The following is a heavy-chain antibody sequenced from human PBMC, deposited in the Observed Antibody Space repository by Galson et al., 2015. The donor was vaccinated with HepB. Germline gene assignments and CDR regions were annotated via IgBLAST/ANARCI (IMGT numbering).Heavy chain of an antibody. J-gene: IGHJ5*02. CDR2: INDSGSTR. V-gene: IGHV3-11*01. Sequence: SLRLSCAATGFIFSDYSMTWIRQAPGKGLEWLSYINDSGSTRFYADSVRGRFTISRDNTKNSLCLQMNSLRAEDTAVYYCARATLRWFDPWGQGTLVTVSS. CDR1: GFIFSDYS. CDR3: ARATLRWFDP. D-gene: IGHD3-16*01.